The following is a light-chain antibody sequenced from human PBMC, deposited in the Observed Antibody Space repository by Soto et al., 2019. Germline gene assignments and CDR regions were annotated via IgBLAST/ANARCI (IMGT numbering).Light chain of an antibody. Sequence: DIQMTQSPSTLSASVGDRVTITCRASQSISSWLAWYQQKPGKAPKLLIYDASSLESGVPSRFSGSGSGTEFTLTISSLQPDDFATYYCQQYNSYVTFGGGTKVDNK. CDR2: DAS. CDR3: QQYNSYVT. CDR1: QSISSW. J-gene: IGKJ4*01. V-gene: IGKV1-5*01.